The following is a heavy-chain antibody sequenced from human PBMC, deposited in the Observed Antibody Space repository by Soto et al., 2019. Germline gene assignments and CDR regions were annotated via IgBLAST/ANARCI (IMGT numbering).Heavy chain of an antibody. CDR3: ARAGYYDILTGYYKAEGAAY. D-gene: IGHD3-9*01. V-gene: IGHV3-21*01. CDR1: GFTFSSYS. CDR2: ISSSSSYI. J-gene: IGHJ4*02. Sequence: GSLRLSCAASGFTFSSYSMNWVRQAPGKGLEWVSSISSSSSYIYYADSVKGRFTISRDNAKNSLYLQMNSLRAEDTAVYYCARAGYYDILTGYYKAEGAAYWGQGTLVTVSS.